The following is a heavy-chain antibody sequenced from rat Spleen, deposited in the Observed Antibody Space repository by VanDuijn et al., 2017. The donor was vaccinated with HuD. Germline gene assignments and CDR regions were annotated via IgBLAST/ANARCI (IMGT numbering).Heavy chain of an antibody. Sequence: QVQLKESGPGLVQPSETLSLTCTVSGFSLTSYSVSWVRQPSGKGPEWMGRMWYDGDTAYNSALKSRLSISRDTSKNQVFLKMNSLQTDDTGTYYCTRVGYYSSYRRYWYFDFWGPGTMVTVSS. CDR1: GFSLTSYS. D-gene: IGHD1-2*01. V-gene: IGHV2-63*01. CDR3: TRVGYYSSYRRYWYFDF. J-gene: IGHJ1*01. CDR2: MWYDGDT.